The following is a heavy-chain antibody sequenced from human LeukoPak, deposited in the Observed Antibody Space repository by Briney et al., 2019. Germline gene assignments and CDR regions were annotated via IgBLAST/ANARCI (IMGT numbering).Heavy chain of an antibody. D-gene: IGHD6-13*01. CDR3: ARGSKYSSSWYVDY. CDR2: ISSSSSTI. CDR1: GFIFSNYN. Sequence: GGSLRLSCAASGFIFSNYNMNWVRQAPGKGLEWVSYISSSSSTIYNADSVRGRFTISRDNAKNSLYLQMNSLRDEDTAVYYCARGSKYSSSWYVDYWGQGTLVTVSS. V-gene: IGHV3-48*02. J-gene: IGHJ4*02.